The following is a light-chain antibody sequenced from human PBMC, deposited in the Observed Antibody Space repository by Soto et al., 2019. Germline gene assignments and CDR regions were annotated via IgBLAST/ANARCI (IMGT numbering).Light chain of an antibody. CDR2: NNN. CDR3: AAWDDSLNGYV. Sequence: QSVLTQPPSASGTPGQQVTISCSGSSSNIGSNTVNWYQQLPATAPQHLIYNNNQRPSGVPDRFSGSKSGTSASLAISGLQSEDEADYYCAAWDDSLNGYVFGTGTKLTVL. V-gene: IGLV1-44*01. J-gene: IGLJ1*01. CDR1: SSNIGSNT.